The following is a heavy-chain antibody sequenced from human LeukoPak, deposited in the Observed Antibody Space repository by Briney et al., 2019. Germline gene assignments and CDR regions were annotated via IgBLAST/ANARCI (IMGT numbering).Heavy chain of an antibody. J-gene: IGHJ4*02. Sequence: ASVKVSCKASGYTFTNYYIHWVRQASGQGLEWMGIINPGGRSTSYAQKFQGRVTMTRDTSTSTVYMELSSLRSEDTAVYYCARWSQGGYVGYWGQGTLVTVSS. CDR1: GYTFTNYY. V-gene: IGHV1-46*01. D-gene: IGHD2-15*01. CDR2: INPGGRST. CDR3: ARWSQGGYVGY.